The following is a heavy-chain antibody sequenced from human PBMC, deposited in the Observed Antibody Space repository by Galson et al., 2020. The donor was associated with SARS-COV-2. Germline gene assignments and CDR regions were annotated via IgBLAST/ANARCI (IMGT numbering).Heavy chain of an antibody. CDR2: IYYSGST. CDR1: GGSISSYY. CDR3: ARHAPYYDFWSGYSTLYYYYYMDV. V-gene: IGHV4-59*08. J-gene: IGHJ6*03. D-gene: IGHD3-3*01. Sequence: ETLSLTCTVSGGSISSYYWSWIRQPPGKGLEWIGYIYYSGSTNYNPSLKSRVTISVDTSKNQFSLKLSSVTAADTAVYYCARHAPYYDFWSGYSTLYYYYYMDVWGKGTTVTVSS.